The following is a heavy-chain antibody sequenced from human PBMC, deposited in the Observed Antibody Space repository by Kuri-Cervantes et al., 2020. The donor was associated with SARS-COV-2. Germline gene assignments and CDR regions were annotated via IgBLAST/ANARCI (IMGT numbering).Heavy chain of an antibody. CDR1: GFTFSSYS. Sequence: ETLALTCAASGFTFSSYSMNWVRQAPGKGLEWVSAISGSGGSTYYADSVKGRFTISRDNSKNTLYLQMNSLRAEDTAVYYCARESLIGGFDYWGQGTLVTVSS. J-gene: IGHJ4*02. V-gene: IGHV3-23*01. CDR2: ISGSGGST. CDR3: ARESLIGGFDY. D-gene: IGHD3-10*01.